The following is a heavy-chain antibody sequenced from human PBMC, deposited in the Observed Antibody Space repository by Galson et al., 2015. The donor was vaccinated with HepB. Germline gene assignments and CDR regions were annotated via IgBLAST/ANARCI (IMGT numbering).Heavy chain of an antibody. V-gene: IGHV3-7*01. J-gene: IGHJ4*02. CDR1: GFTFSSYW. D-gene: IGHD4-17*01. CDR3: ARDVNGDYYDY. Sequence: SLRLSCAASGFTFSSYWMSWVRRAPGKGLEWVANIKQDGSEKYYVDSVKGRFTISRDNAKNSLYLQMNSLRAEDTAVYYCARDVNGDYYDYWGQGTLVTVSS. CDR2: IKQDGSEK.